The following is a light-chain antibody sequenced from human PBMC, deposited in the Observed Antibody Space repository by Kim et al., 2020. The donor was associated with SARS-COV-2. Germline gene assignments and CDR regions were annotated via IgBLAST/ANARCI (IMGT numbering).Light chain of an antibody. J-gene: IGLJ3*02. V-gene: IGLV4-69*01. CDR1: SGHSSYA. Sequence: QPVLTQSPSASASLGASVKLTCTLSSGHSSYAIAWHQQQPEKGPRYLMKLNSDGSHSKGDGIPDRFSGSSSGAERYLTIYSLQSEDEADYYCQTWGTGIHWVFGGGTQLTVL. CDR3: QTWGTGIHWV. CDR2: LNSDGSH.